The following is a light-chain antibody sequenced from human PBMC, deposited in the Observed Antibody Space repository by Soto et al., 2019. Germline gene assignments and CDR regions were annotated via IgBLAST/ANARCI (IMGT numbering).Light chain of an antibody. CDR2: SAS. CDR3: QQGTSFTRT. CDR1: QGISNW. V-gene: IGKV1-12*01. J-gene: IGKJ1*01. Sequence: DIQMTQSPSSASASVGDRVTITCRASQGISNWLAWYQQKPGNAPQLLIYSASSLQNWVPSKFSGSGSGPEFTLTSTSLQPEDFATYYCQQGTSFTRTFGQGTKVEIK.